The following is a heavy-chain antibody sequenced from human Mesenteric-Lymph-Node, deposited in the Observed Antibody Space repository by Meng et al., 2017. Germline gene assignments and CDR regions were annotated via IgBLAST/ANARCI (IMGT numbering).Heavy chain of an antibody. CDR3: ARCIAVAGNWFDP. Sequence: QVHLVQSGAEVKKPGASVKVSCKASGYTFTTYAIHWVRQAPGQRLEGMGWINAGNGNTRYSQKFQGRVSITRDTSASTDYMELSSLRSEDTAVYYCARCIAVAGNWFDPWGQGTLVTVSS. CDR2: INAGNGNT. CDR1: GYTFTTYA. D-gene: IGHD6-19*01. J-gene: IGHJ5*02. V-gene: IGHV1-3*01.